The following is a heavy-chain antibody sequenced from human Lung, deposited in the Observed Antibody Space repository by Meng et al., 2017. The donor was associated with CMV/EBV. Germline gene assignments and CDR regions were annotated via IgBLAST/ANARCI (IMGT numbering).Heavy chain of an antibody. CDR3: ARDRTTGRYFDY. Sequence: VTLQDSGPRLLQPSQTLSPTCTVSGGSISSCYYYLSWIRQPPGKGLEWIGYIYYSGSTYYNPSLKSRVTISVDTSKNQFSLKLSSVTAADTAVYYCARDRTTGRYFDYWGQGTLVTVSS. CDR1: GGSISSCYYY. V-gene: IGHV4-30-4*01. J-gene: IGHJ4*02. D-gene: IGHD4-11*01. CDR2: IYYSGST.